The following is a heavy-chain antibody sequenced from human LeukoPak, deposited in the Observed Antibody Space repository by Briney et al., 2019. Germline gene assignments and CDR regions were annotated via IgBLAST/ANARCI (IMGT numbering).Heavy chain of an antibody. CDR2: IIPIFGAA. J-gene: IGHJ4*02. D-gene: IGHD5-24*01. CDR3: ARADGYGNYYFDY. CDR1: GGTFSSYA. V-gene: IGHV1-69*13. Sequence: ASVKVSCKASGGTFSSYAISWVRQAPGQGLEWMGGIIPIFGAANYAQKFQGRVTITADESTSTAYMELSSLRSEDTAVYYCARADGYGNYYFDYWGQGTLVTVSS.